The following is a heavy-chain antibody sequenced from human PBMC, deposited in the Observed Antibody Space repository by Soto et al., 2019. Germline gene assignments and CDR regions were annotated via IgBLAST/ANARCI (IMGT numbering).Heavy chain of an antibody. D-gene: IGHD6-19*01. CDR3: VGGRGWYRYDAFDI. CDR2: VKSDGTTT. V-gene: IGHV3-74*01. Sequence: HLVESGGGLAQPGGSLRLSCAASGGTFSSYWIHWVRQAPGKGLVWVSRVKSDGTTTSYADSVRGRFTISRDNAKNTLYLQMNSLRAEDTAVYYCVGGRGWYRYDAFDIWGQGTMVTVSS. J-gene: IGHJ3*02. CDR1: GGTFSSYW.